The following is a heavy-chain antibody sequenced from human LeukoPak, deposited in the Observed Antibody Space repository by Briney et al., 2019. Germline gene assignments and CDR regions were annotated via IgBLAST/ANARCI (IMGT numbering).Heavy chain of an antibody. CDR1: GFTLSSYW. CDR2: INSDGSST. V-gene: IGHV3-74*01. CDR3: ASSQWELPLDY. Sequence: SGGSLRLSCAASGFTLSSYWMHWVRQAPGKGLVWVSRINSDGSSTSYADSVKGRFTISRDNAKNTLYLQMNSLRAEDTAVYYCASSQWELPLDYWGQGTLVTVSS. J-gene: IGHJ4*02. D-gene: IGHD1-26*01.